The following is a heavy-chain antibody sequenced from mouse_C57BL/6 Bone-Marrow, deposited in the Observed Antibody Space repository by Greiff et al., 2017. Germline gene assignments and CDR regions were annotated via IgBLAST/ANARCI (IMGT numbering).Heavy chain of an antibody. CDR3: ARHYYGSSLWYFDV. CDR1: GYSITSGYY. J-gene: IGHJ1*03. CDR2: ISYDGSN. V-gene: IGHV3-6*01. Sequence: EVQLQESGPGLVKPSQSLSLTCSVTGYSITSGYYWNWIRQFPGNKLEWMGYISYDGSNNYNPSLKNRISITRDTSKNQFFLKLNSVTTEDTATYYCARHYYGSSLWYFDVWGTGTTVTVSS. D-gene: IGHD1-1*01.